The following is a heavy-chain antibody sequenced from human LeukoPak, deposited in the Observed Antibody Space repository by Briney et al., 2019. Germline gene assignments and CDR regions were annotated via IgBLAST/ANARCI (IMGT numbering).Heavy chain of an antibody. Sequence: GGSLRLSCAASGFTFSDYYMSWIRQAPGKGLEWVSYISSSGSTIYYADSVKGRFTISRDNAKNSLYLQMNSLRAEDTAVYYWARAGAYDYVWGSYLDYWGQGTLVTVSS. V-gene: IGHV3-11*01. CDR2: ISSSGSTI. J-gene: IGHJ4*02. CDR3: ARAGAYDYVWGSYLDY. CDR1: GFTFSDYY. D-gene: IGHD3-16*02.